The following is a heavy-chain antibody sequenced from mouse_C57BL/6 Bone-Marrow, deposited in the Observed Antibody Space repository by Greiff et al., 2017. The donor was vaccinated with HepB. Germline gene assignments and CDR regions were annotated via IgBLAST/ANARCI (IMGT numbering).Heavy chain of an antibody. Sequence: VQLQQSGPELVKPGASVKISCKASGYAFSSSWMNWVKQRPGKGLEWIGRIYPGDGDTNYNGKFKGKATLTADKSSSTAYMQLSSLTSEDSAVYFCARSGVLRLFDYWGQGTTLTVSS. CDR3: ARSGVLRLFDY. CDR1: GYAFSSSW. CDR2: IYPGDGDT. V-gene: IGHV1-82*01. D-gene: IGHD1-2*01. J-gene: IGHJ2*01.